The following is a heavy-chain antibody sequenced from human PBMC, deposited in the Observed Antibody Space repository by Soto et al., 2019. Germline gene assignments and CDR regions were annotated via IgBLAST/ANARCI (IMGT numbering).Heavy chain of an antibody. CDR3: ARHRKDSSGWYYYYYYGMDV. V-gene: IGHV4-59*08. CDR1: GGFIISDY. D-gene: IGHD6-19*01. CDR2: IYYSGST. Sequence: ETLSLTCTVSGGFIISDYWIWIRQPPGQGLEWIGYIYYSGSTNYNPSLRSRVTISLDTSKKQFSLQWSSLKASDTAMYYCARHRKDSSGWYYYYYYGMDVWGQGTTVTVSS. J-gene: IGHJ6*02.